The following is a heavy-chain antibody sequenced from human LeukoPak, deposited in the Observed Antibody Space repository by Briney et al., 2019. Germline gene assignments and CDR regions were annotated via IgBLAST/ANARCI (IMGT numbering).Heavy chain of an antibody. V-gene: IGHV1-2*02. CDR2: INPNSGGT. CDR3: ARGVATTNLPQYYYYMDV. J-gene: IGHJ6*03. Sequence: EASVKVSCKASGYTFTNYDINWVRQATGQGLEWMGWINPNSGGTNYAQKFQGRVTMTRDTSISTAYMELSRLRSDDTAVYYCARGVATTNLPQYYYYMDVWGKGTTVTVSS. CDR1: GYTFTNYD. D-gene: IGHD5-12*01.